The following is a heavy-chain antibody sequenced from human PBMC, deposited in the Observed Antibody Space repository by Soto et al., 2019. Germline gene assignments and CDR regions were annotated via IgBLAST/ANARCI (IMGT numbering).Heavy chain of an antibody. Sequence: DVQLVESGGGLVQPGRSLRVSCAASGFTFDDYAIHWVRQAPGKGLEWVSGISWNGGIIGYADSVKGRFTISRDNAKNSLYLQMNSLRPEDTALYYCVKATVCGVVRYYFDHWGQGTLVTVSS. J-gene: IGHJ4*02. CDR1: GFTFDDYA. D-gene: IGHD3-3*01. V-gene: IGHV3-9*01. CDR2: ISWNGGII. CDR3: VKATVCGVVRYYFDH.